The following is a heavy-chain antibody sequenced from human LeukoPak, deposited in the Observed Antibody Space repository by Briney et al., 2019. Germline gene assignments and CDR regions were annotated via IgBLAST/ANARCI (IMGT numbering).Heavy chain of an antibody. CDR3: AKLYEKRWYANFDY. J-gene: IGHJ4*02. D-gene: IGHD4-23*01. V-gene: IGHV3-48*03. CDR1: GLTFSNFK. CDR2: ISDSGRST. Sequence: GGSLRLSCAVSGLTFSNFKMNWVRQAPGKGLEWVSYISDSGRSTFYADSVKGRYTISRDNAKSSLYLQMSSLRVEDTAVYYCAKLYEKRWYANFDYWGQGTPVTVSS.